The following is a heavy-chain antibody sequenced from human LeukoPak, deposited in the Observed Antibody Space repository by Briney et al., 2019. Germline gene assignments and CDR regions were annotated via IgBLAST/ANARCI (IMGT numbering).Heavy chain of an antibody. CDR1: GFTSSRYR. Sequence: GGSLRLSFAASGFTSSRYRMHWVRQAPGKGLVWVSRINSDGYSTTYADSVKGRFTISRDNAKNTLYLQMNSLRAEDTAVYYCARDLINGEFLSGLFDYWGEVTLVTVSS. CDR3: ARDLINGEFLSGLFDY. CDR2: INSDGYST. V-gene: IGHV3-74*01. J-gene: IGHJ4*02. D-gene: IGHD3-3*01.